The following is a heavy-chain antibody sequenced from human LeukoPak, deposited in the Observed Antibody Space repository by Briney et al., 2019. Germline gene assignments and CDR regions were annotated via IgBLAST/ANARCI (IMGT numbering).Heavy chain of an antibody. V-gene: IGHV3-66*01. J-gene: IGHJ4*02. Sequence: GGSLRLSCAASGFTVSSNYMSWVRQAPGKGLEWVSVIYSGGSTYYADSVKGRFTVSRDNSKNTLHLQMNSLRDEDTAVYYCATPQWFGELWGAFDDWGQGTLVTVSS. D-gene: IGHD3-10*01. CDR3: ATPQWFGELWGAFDD. CDR2: IYSGGST. CDR1: GFTVSSNY.